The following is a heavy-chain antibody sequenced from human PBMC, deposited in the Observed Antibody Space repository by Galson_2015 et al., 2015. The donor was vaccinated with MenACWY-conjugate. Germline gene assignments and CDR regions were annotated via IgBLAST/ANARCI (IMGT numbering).Heavy chain of an antibody. CDR1: GFTFSSYS. D-gene: IGHD3-22*01. Sequence: SLRLSCAASGFTFSSYSMNWVRQAPGKGLEWVSYISSSSSTIYYADSVKGRFTISRDNAKNSLYLQMNSLRGEDTAVYYCARVSSGYYVNFQRWGQGTLVTVSS. CDR2: ISSSSSTI. CDR3: ARVSSGYYVNFQR. V-gene: IGHV3-48*01. J-gene: IGHJ1*01.